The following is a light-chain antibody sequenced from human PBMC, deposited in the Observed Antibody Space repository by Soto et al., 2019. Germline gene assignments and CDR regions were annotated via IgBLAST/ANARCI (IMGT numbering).Light chain of an antibody. Sequence: QCALAQPASVSGSPGQSITISCTGTSSDFCGYKHVSWYQHHPGKAPKLMSYEVSSRPSGLSTRFSCYRSDYTRSLTISRLQAQDEADSYCNSQTTRGSREFGSGTTVTV. CDR2: EVS. CDR1: SSDFCGYKH. CDR3: NSQTTRGSRE. J-gene: IGLJ1*01. V-gene: IGLV2-14*01.